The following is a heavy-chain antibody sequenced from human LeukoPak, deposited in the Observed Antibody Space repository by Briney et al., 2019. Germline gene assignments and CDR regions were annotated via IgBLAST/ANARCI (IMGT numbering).Heavy chain of an antibody. V-gene: IGHV4-34*01. Sequence: PSETLSLTCAVYGGSFSGYYWSWIRQPPGKGLEWIGEINHSGSTNYNPSLKSRVTISVDTSKNQFSLKLSSVTAADTAVYYCARVRRGYSGYDWGYYYYYYMDVWGKGTTVTVSS. D-gene: IGHD5-12*01. J-gene: IGHJ6*03. CDR3: ARVRRGYSGYDWGYYYYYYMDV. CDR2: INHSGST. CDR1: GGSFSGYY.